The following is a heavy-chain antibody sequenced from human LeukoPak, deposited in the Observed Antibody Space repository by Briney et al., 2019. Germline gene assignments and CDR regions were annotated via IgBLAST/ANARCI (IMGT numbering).Heavy chain of an antibody. CDR2: IKQDGSEK. CDR1: GFTFSSYW. CDR3: ARELISGYSYALYYFDY. Sequence: PGGSLRLSCAASGFTFSSYWMSWVRQAPGKGLDWVANIKQDGSEKYYVDSVKGRFTISRDNAKNSLYLQMNSLRAEDTAVYYCARELISGYSYALYYFDYWGQGTLVTVSS. V-gene: IGHV3-7*01. D-gene: IGHD5-18*01. J-gene: IGHJ4*02.